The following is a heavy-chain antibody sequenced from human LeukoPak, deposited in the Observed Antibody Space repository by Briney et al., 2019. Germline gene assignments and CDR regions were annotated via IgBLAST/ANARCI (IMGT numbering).Heavy chain of an antibody. CDR3: ARHTGEGSHFQH. Sequence: GESLKISCKASGYTFTNYWIGWVRQMPGKGLEWMGIIYPGDSDTRYSPSFRGQVVISADKSIRTAYLQWTSLKASDTAMYYCARHTGEGSHFQHWGQGSLVTVSS. D-gene: IGHD3-16*01. CDR2: IYPGDSDT. CDR1: GYTFTNYW. V-gene: IGHV5-51*01. J-gene: IGHJ1*01.